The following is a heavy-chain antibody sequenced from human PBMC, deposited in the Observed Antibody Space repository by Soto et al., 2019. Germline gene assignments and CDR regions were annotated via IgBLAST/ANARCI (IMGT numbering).Heavy chain of an antibody. CDR3: ARAQIRSDAFDI. CDR1: GFTLSSYD. Sequence: GGSLRLSCAGAGFTLSSYDISRVRQAPGKGLEWVSYISSSSSTIYYADSVKGRFTISRDNAKNSLYLQMNSLRAEDTAVYYCARAQIRSDAFDIWGQGTMVTVSS. J-gene: IGHJ3*02. CDR2: ISSSSSTI. V-gene: IGHV3-48*01.